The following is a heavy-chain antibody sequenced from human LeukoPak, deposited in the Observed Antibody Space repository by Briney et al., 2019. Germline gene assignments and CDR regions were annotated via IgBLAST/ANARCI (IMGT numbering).Heavy chain of an antibody. Sequence: SETLSLTCTVSGGSISSGGYYWSWIRQHPGKGLEWIGYIYYSGSTYCNPSLKSRVTISVDTSKNQFSPKLSSVTAADTAVYYCARELKSYFDYWGQGTLVTVSS. J-gene: IGHJ4*02. V-gene: IGHV4-31*03. CDR3: ARELKSYFDY. CDR1: GGSISSGGYY. CDR2: IYYSGST.